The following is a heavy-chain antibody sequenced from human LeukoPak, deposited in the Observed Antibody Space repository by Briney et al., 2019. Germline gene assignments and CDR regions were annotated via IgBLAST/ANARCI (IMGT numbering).Heavy chain of an antibody. V-gene: IGHV3-23*01. J-gene: IGHJ4*02. Sequence: GGSLRLSCAASGFTFSSYAMSWVRQAPGKGLEWVSAISGSGGSTYYADSVKGRFTISRDNSKNTLYLQMNSLRAEDTAVYYCAKDRRAGIAAAGKGYYSDYWGQGTLVTVSS. CDR2: ISGSGGST. CDR3: AKDRRAGIAAAGKGYYSDY. D-gene: IGHD6-13*01. CDR1: GFTFSSYA.